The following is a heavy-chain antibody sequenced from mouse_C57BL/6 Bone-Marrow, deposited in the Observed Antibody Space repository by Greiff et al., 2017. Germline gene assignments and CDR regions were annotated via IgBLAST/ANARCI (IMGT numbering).Heavy chain of an antibody. Sequence: QVQLKQPGAELVKPGASVKVSCKASGYTFTSYWMHWVKQRPGQGLEWIGRIHPSDSDTNYNQKFKGKATLTVDKSSSTADMQLSSLTSEDSAVYYCALYYSNPYAMDYWGQGTSVTVSS. CDR2: IHPSDSDT. J-gene: IGHJ4*01. CDR1: GYTFTSYW. CDR3: ALYYSNPYAMDY. V-gene: IGHV1-74*01. D-gene: IGHD2-5*01.